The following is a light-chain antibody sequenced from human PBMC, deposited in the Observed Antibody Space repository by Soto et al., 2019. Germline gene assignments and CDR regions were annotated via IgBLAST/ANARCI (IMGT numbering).Light chain of an antibody. Sequence: EIVLTQSPGTLSLSPGDRATLSCRASQSVSASYLAWYQQKPGQAPRLLIYGASSSATGIPARFSGSGSGTDFPLTISRLEPEIFAVYCCQQYGRSPRTFGQGTKGEVK. J-gene: IGKJ1*01. V-gene: IGKV3-20*01. CDR2: GAS. CDR3: QQYGRSPRT. CDR1: QSVSASY.